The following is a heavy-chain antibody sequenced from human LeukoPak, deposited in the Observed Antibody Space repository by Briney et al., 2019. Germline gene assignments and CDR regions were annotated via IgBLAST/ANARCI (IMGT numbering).Heavy chain of an antibody. J-gene: IGHJ4*02. Sequence: TSETLSLTCTVSGGSISSYYWSWIRQPPGKGLEWIGYIYYSGSTNYNPSLKSRVTISVDTSKNQFSLKLSSVTAADTAVYYCARLSSSWHPRDDYWGQGTLVTVSS. CDR2: IYYSGST. V-gene: IGHV4-59*08. D-gene: IGHD6-13*01. CDR3: ARLSSSWHPRDDY. CDR1: GGSISSYY.